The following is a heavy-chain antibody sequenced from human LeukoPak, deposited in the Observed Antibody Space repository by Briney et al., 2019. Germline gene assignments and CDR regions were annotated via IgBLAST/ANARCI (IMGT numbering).Heavy chain of an antibody. D-gene: IGHD3-3*01. V-gene: IGHV3-66*01. CDR3: ARDYDPYYFDY. CDR2: IYSGGST. J-gene: IGHJ4*02. CDR1: GFTVSSNY. Sequence: PGGSLRLSCAASGFTVSSNYMSWVRQAPWKRLEWVSVIYSGGSTYYADSVKGRFTISRDNSKNTLYLQMNSLRAEDTAVYYCARDYDPYYFDYWGQGTLVTVSS.